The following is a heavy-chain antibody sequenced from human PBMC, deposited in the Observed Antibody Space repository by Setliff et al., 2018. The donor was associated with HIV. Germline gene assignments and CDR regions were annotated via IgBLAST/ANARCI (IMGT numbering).Heavy chain of an antibody. J-gene: IGHJ5*02. Sequence: LRLSCTASGFTVSSTCMNWVRQAPGKGLEWVSVIYTGGTTYYADSVKGRFTISRDNSKNTLSVQMNSLRADDTAVYYCAKYPTTTAFSGSYPKPFDPWGQGTLVTVSS. CDR1: GFTVSSTC. CDR2: IYTGGTT. CDR3: AKYPTTTAFSGSYPKPFDP. D-gene: IGHD3-10*01. V-gene: IGHV3-53*01.